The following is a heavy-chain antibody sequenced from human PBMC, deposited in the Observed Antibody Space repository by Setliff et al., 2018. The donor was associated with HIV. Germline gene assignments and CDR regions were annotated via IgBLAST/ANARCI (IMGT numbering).Heavy chain of an antibody. Sequence: SETLSLTCAVAGGSISSNWWRWVRQSPGKGLEWIGEIYHSGSTHYNPSLQSRVTISVDKSKSQFSLKLNSVTAADTAVYYCGGNGNYSIDYWGQGTLVTAPQ. J-gene: IGHJ4*02. D-gene: IGHD4-4*01. CDR1: GGSISSNW. CDR3: GGNGNYSIDY. V-gene: IGHV4-4*02. CDR2: IYHSGST.